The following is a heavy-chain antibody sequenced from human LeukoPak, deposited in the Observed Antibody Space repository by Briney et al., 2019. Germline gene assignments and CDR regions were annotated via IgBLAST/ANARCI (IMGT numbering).Heavy chain of an antibody. CDR1: GFTFSNYW. D-gene: IGHD5-12*01. CDR2: INGAGSTT. Sequence: GGSLRLSCAASGFTFSNYWMYWVRQAPGKGLVRVSRINGAGSTTNYADSVKGRFTISRDNGKNTLYLQMNSLRAEDTAIYYCARPIRGYDGFDIWGQGTMVTVSS. CDR3: ARPIRGYDGFDI. J-gene: IGHJ3*02. V-gene: IGHV3-74*01.